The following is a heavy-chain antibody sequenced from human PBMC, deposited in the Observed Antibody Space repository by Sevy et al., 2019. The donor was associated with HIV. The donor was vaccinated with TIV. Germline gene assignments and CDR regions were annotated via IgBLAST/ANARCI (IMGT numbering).Heavy chain of an antibody. CDR2: INQGGSEK. Sequence: GGSLRLSCAASGFTFSAYWMHWVRQAPGKGLEWVANINQGGSEKYYVDSVKGRFTISRDNAKNSLFLQMNSLRAEDTAVYYCARALAAAASSWGQGALVIVSS. J-gene: IGHJ5*02. CDR1: GFTFSAYW. CDR3: ARALAAAASS. D-gene: IGHD6-13*01. V-gene: IGHV3-7*01.